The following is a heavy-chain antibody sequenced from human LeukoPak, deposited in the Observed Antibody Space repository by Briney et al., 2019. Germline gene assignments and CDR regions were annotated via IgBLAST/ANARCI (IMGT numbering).Heavy chain of an antibody. Sequence: TGGSLRLSCSASGFTFSSFAMHWVRQAPGKGLEYVSAISSNGGSTYHADSVKGRFTISRDNSKNTLYLQMTSLRAEDTAVYYCAKDQVWIVVGSFDYWGQGTLVTVSS. J-gene: IGHJ4*02. V-gene: IGHV3-64*04. D-gene: IGHD3-22*01. CDR2: ISSNGGST. CDR1: GFTFSSFA. CDR3: AKDQVWIVVGSFDY.